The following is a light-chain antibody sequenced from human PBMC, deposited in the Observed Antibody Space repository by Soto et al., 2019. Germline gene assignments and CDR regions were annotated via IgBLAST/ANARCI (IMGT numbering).Light chain of an antibody. CDR2: DAS. J-gene: IGKJ2*01. V-gene: IGKV3-11*01. CDR3: QQRINWPGT. CDR1: QSVSTY. Sequence: EIVVTQSPATLSLSPGERATLSCRASQSVSTYVAWFQHKLGQAPRLLIYDASYRAIGVPARFSGGGSGTDFTLTISSLEPEDFAVYYCQQRINWPGTFGRGTKLDIK.